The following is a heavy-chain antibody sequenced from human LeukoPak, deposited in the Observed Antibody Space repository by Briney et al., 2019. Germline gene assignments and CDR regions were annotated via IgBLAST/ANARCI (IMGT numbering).Heavy chain of an antibody. J-gene: IGHJ5*02. D-gene: IGHD6-19*01. CDR3: ARGFKYSSGWYDWFDP. Sequence: SQTLSLTCAISGDSVSSNSAAWNWIRQSPSRGLEWLGRTYYRSKWYNDYAVSVKSRITINPDTSKNQFSLQLNSVTPEDTAVYYCARGFKYSSGWYDWFDPWGQGTLVTVSS. CDR1: GDSVSSNSAA. CDR2: TYYRSKWYN. V-gene: IGHV6-1*01.